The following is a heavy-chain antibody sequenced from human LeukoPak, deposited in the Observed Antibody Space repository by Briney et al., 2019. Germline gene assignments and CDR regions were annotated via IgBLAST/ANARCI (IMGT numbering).Heavy chain of an antibody. Sequence: GGSLRLSCAASGFTFSSYSMNWVRQATGKGLEWGSAIGTAGDTYYPGSMKGQFTISRENAKNSLYLQMNSLRAEDTAVYYCAELGITMIGGVWGKGTTVTISS. J-gene: IGHJ6*04. CDR3: AELGITMIGGV. V-gene: IGHV3-13*01. D-gene: IGHD3-10*02. CDR2: IGTAGDT. CDR1: GFTFSSYS.